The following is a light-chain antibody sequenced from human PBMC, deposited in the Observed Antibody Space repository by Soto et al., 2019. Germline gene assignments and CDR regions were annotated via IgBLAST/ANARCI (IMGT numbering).Light chain of an antibody. Sequence: QLVLTQPPSVTGAPGQRVTISCTGNNSNIGAGSGVNWYQQFPDKAPKLLIYANTHRPSGVPVRFSGSTSATSASLAITGLQTQDEADYYCQSFDSSLTGLIFGGGTKLTVL. CDR3: QSFDSSLTGLI. V-gene: IGLV1-40*01. J-gene: IGLJ2*01. CDR2: ANT. CDR1: NSNIGAGSG.